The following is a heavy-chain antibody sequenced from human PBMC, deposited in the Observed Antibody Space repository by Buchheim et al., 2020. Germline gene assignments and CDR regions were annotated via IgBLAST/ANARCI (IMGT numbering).Heavy chain of an antibody. CDR2: ISATGGVT. CDR3: ARDGHLDV. Sequence: EVQLVESGGGLVKPGGSLRLSCAASGFTFSSYSMNWVRQAPGKGLEWVSDISATGGVTNYADSVKGRFTISRDNSKNTLFLQMNSLRAEDTARYYCARDGHLDVWGKGTT. CDR1: GFTFSSYS. J-gene: IGHJ6*03. V-gene: IGHV3-23*04.